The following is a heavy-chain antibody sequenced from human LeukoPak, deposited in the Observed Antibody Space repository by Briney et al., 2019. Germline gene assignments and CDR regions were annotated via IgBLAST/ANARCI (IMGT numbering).Heavy chain of an antibody. Sequence: GGSLRLSCAGSGFTFSSYAMGWVRQAPGKRQEWVSAISGSGGGTYYADSVKGRFTISRDNSKNTLYLQMNSLRAEDTAVYYCAKGIYSSGWSYFDYWGHGTLVTVSS. CDR3: AKGIYSSGWSYFDY. CDR1: GFTFSSYA. V-gene: IGHV3-23*01. D-gene: IGHD6-19*01. CDR2: ISGSGGGT. J-gene: IGHJ4*01.